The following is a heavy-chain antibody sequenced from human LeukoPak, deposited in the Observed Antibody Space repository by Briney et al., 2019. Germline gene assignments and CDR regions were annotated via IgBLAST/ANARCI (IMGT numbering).Heavy chain of an antibody. CDR1: GGSISSYY. V-gene: IGHV4-59*12. D-gene: IGHD6-6*01. CDR3: ARFEIGYSSSE. CDR2: IYYSGST. J-gene: IGHJ4*02. Sequence: SETLSLTCTVSGGSISSYYWSWIRQPPGKGLEWIGSIYYSGSTYYNPSLKSRVTISVDTSKNQFSLKLSSVTAADTAVYYCARFEIGYSSSEWGQGTLVTVSS.